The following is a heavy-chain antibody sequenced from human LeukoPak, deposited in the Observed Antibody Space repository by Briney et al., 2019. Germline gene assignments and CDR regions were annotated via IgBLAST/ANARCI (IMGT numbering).Heavy chain of an antibody. CDR1: GGSVGSDDYY. CDR3: ARGGLNSLLPY. V-gene: IGHV4-30-4*01. D-gene: IGHD2/OR15-2a*01. Sequence: TSQTLSLTCTVSGGSVGSDDYYWNWIRQSPGKGLEWIGYFYYNGNTYYNPSLRSRVTISLDTFRNHFTLNLSSVTAADTAMYYCARGGLNSLLPYWGQGTLVAVSS. CDR2: FYYNGNT. J-gene: IGHJ4*02.